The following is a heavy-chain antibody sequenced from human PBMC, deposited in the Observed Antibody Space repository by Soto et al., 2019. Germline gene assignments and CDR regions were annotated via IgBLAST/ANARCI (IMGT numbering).Heavy chain of an antibody. D-gene: IGHD1-1*01. Sequence: QPQLQESGPGLVKPSETLSLTCTVSGASISSSVYYWGWIRQPPGKGLEWIGSLAYGGGTYLNPSLRSRFTISVDTSKSQFSLDLTSVTAADTAVYYCGRHRRETGTYAQPLDYWGQGTLVTVSS. CDR2: LAYGGGT. J-gene: IGHJ4*02. CDR1: GASISSSVYY. V-gene: IGHV4-39*01. CDR3: GRHRRETGTYAQPLDY.